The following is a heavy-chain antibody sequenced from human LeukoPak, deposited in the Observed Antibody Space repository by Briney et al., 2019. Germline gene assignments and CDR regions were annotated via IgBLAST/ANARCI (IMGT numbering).Heavy chain of an antibody. J-gene: IGHJ4*02. D-gene: IGHD1-26*01. CDR2: FSTSGTT. CDR3: ARGFRGASFDY. Sequence: SETLSLTCTVSGGSISSYYWSWIRQPAEKGLEWIGRFSTSGTTNYNPSLKSRVTMSVDTSKNQFSLKLTSVTAADTAVYYCARGFRGASFDYWGQGTLVTVSS. CDR1: GGSISSYY. V-gene: IGHV4-4*07.